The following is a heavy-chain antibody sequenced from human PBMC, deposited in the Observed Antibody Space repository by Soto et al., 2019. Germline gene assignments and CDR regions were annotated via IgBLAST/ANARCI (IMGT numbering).Heavy chain of an antibody. V-gene: IGHV2-5*02. CDR3: AHXFXXXSWXNDAFDV. D-gene: IGHD3-16*01. CDR2: IYWDDDT. CDR1: GFSFSADGVG. Sequence: HITLKESGPTLVKPTQTLTLTCIFSGFSFSADGVGVGWIRQPPGKTLEWLALIYWDDDTRYRPSLKSRLTITKDSSKNQVVLTMTNMDPXDTAXXYCAHXFXXXSWXNDAFDVWGQGTVVTVSS. J-gene: IGHJ3*01.